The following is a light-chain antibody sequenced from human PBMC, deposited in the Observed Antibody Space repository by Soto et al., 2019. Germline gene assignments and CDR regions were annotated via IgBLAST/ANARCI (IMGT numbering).Light chain of an antibody. CDR1: SSDVGGYNY. Sequence: QSVLTQPRSVSGSPGQSVTISCTGTSSDVGGYNYVSWYQQHPGKAPKLMIYDVSKRPSGVPDRFSGSKSGNTASLTISGLQAEDEADYYCCCYARSYTRVFGTGTKVT. J-gene: IGLJ1*01. CDR2: DVS. V-gene: IGLV2-11*01. CDR3: CCYARSYTRV.